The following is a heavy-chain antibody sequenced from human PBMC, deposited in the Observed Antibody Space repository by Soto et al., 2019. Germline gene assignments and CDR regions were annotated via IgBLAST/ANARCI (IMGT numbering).Heavy chain of an antibody. J-gene: IGHJ5*02. CDR2: ISAYNGNT. Sequence: ASVNVSCKASGYTFTSYGISWVRQAPGQGLEWMGWISAYNGNTNYAQKLQGRVTMTTDTSTSTAYMELRSLRSDDTAVYYCAKDHEYSSSWLSSHNWFDPWGQGTLVTVSS. V-gene: IGHV1-18*01. CDR1: GYTFTSYG. D-gene: IGHD6-13*01. CDR3: AKDHEYSSSWLSSHNWFDP.